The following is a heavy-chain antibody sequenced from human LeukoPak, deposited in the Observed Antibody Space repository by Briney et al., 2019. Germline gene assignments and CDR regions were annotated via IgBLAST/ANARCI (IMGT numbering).Heavy chain of an antibody. CDR1: GGSFSGYY. CDR3: ARSHDHLWGNYPDY. CDR2: IHHDGRI. V-gene: IGHV4-34*01. D-gene: IGHD3-16*02. J-gene: IGHJ4*02. Sequence: SETLSLTCAVYGGSFSGYYWSWIPQPPGKGLEWIGEIHHDGRINYNPSLKSRVTLSVDKSKNQFSLRLNSVTAADTAMYYCARSHDHLWGNYPDYWGQGTLVTVSS.